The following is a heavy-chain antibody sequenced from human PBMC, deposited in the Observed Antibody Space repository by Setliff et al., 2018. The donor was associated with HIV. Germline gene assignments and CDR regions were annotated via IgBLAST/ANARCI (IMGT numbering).Heavy chain of an antibody. Sequence: PGGSLRLSCAASGFTFSSYAMSWVRQALGKGLEWVSAISGSGGSTYYADSVKGRFTISRDNSKNTLYLQMNSLSAEDTAVYYCAKRTGVVPAAIVYYYMDVWGKGTTVTVSS. CDR3: AKRTGVVPAAIVYYYMDV. CDR2: ISGSGGST. J-gene: IGHJ6*03. V-gene: IGHV3-23*01. D-gene: IGHD2-2*01. CDR1: GFTFSSYA.